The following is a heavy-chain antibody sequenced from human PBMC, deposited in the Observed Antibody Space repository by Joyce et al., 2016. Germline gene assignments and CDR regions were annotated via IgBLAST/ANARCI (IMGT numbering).Heavy chain of an antibody. D-gene: IGHD7-27*01. J-gene: IGHJ4*02. Sequence: QVQLVQSGAEVKKPGASVKGSCKASGYTFTNFDINWVRQAPGQGLEWLGWMTPNSGNTGYEQNCQGRVTMTRDTSISTAYMELSSLRSEDTAVYFCARNKYGTGDFDFWGQGTPVTVSS. V-gene: IGHV1-8*01. CDR2: MTPNSGNT. CDR3: ARNKYGTGDFDF. CDR1: GYTFTNFD.